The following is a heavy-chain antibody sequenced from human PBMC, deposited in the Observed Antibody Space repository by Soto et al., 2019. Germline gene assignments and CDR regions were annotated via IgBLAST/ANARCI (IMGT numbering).Heavy chain of an antibody. J-gene: IGHJ6*02. Sequence: SVKFSCTASGGTFSNYAISWVRQAPGQGLEWMGGIIPLSGTANYAQKFQGRVTITADDSTSTAYMELRSLRSEDTAIYYCASDYAVADTYYYGMDVWGQGTTVTVSS. CDR3: ASDYAVADTYYYGMDV. V-gene: IGHV1-69*13. D-gene: IGHD6-19*01. CDR2: IIPLSGTA. CDR1: GGTFSNYA.